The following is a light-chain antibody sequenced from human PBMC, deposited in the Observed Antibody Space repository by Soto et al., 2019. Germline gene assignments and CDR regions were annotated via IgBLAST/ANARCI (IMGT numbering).Light chain of an antibody. Sequence: QSVLTQPASVSGSPGQSITISCTGTSSDVGRYNYVSWYQQHPGKAPKVMIYDVNNRPSGVSNRFSGYKSGNTASLTISGLQAEDEAHYYCSSYTSSSTPFVLGTGTKLTVL. V-gene: IGLV2-14*03. CDR3: SSYTSSSTPFV. CDR2: DVN. J-gene: IGLJ1*01. CDR1: SSDVGRYNY.